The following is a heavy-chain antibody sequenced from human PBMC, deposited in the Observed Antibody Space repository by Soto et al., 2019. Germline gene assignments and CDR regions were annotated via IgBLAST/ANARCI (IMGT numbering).Heavy chain of an antibody. J-gene: IGHJ4*02. CDR2: ISGSGGST. CDR3: AKLYPYDILTGCYFDY. CDR1: GFTFSSYD. D-gene: IGHD3-9*01. Sequence: PGGSLRLSCAASGFTFSSYDMSWVRQAPGKGLEWVSAISGSGGSTYYADSVKGRFTISRDNSKNTLYLQMNSLRAEDTAVYYCAKLYPYDILTGCYFDYWGQGTLVTVSS. V-gene: IGHV3-23*01.